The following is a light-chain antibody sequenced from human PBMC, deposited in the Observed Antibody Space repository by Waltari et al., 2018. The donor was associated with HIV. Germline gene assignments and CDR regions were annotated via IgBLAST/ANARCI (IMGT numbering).Light chain of an antibody. J-gene: IGLJ3*02. CDR1: SSDVGGYNY. CDR3: SSYAGSNNWL. CDR2: EVT. V-gene: IGLV2-8*01. Sequence: QSALTQPPSASGSPGQSVTISCTGTSSDVGGYNYVSWYQQHPGKAPKVMIYEVTKRPSGVPDLFSGAKSGNTASLTVSGLQTEDEADYYCSSYAGSNNWLFGGGTKVTVL.